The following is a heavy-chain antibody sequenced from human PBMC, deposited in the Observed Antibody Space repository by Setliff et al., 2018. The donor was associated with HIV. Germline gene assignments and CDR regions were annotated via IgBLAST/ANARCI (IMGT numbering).Heavy chain of an antibody. J-gene: IGHJ6*03. CDR1: GFTFSSYS. CDR3: ARYIRDLTFTFYYYYMDV. V-gene: IGHV3-48*01. CDR2: ISGSGSRV. D-gene: IGHD3-10*01. Sequence: GSLRLSCAASGFTFSSYSMNWVRQSPGKGLEWVSYISGSGSRVDYADSVKGRFTVSRDSARSSLYLQVNSLRSDDTAVYYCARYIRDLTFTFYYYYMDVWGEGTAVTVSS.